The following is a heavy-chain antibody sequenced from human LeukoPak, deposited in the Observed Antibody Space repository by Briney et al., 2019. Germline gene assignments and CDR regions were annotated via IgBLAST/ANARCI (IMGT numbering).Heavy chain of an antibody. Sequence: LPETLSLTCAVSGGSISSSSYYWGWIRQPPGKGLEWIGSIYYSGSTYYNPSLKSRVTISVDTSKTHFSLKPSSVTAADTAVHYCARLWGDLGGFGELLSSLDYYYYMDVWGKGTTVTFSS. J-gene: IGHJ6*03. CDR3: ARLWGDLGGFGELLSSLDYYYYMDV. CDR1: GGSISSSSYY. CDR2: IYYSGST. V-gene: IGHV4-39*01. D-gene: IGHD3-10*01.